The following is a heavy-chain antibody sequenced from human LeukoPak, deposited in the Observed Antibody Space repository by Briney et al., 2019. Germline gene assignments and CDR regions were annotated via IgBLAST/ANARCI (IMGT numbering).Heavy chain of an antibody. CDR2: IRDSGGST. J-gene: IGHJ5*02. Sequence: GGSLRLSCAASGFTFSSYAMTWVRQAPGKGLEWVSTIRDSGGSTYYVDSVKGRFTISRDNSKNTLYLQMNSLRAEDTAVYYCAKDAKGGYLDWSHPHPFDPWGQGTLVTVSS. CDR1: GFTFSSYA. CDR3: AKDAKGGYLDWSHPHPFDP. D-gene: IGHD3-9*01. V-gene: IGHV3-23*01.